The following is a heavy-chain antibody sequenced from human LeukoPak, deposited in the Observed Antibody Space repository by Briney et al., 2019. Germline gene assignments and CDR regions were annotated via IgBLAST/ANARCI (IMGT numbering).Heavy chain of an antibody. Sequence: PSETLSLTCAVYGGSFSDYYWSWIRQPPGKGLEWIGEINHSGSTDYNPSLKSRVTISIDKSKNHFSLKLSSVTAADTAVYYCASQSGGYAYWGQGTLVTVSS. CDR1: GGSFSDYY. CDR3: ASQSGGYAY. J-gene: IGHJ4*02. CDR2: INHSGST. D-gene: IGHD5-12*01. V-gene: IGHV4-34*01.